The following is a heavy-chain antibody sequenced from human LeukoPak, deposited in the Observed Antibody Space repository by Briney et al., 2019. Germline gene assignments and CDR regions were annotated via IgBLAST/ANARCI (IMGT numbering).Heavy chain of an antibody. Sequence: PGGSLRLSCAASGFTFSDYWMSWVRQAPGKGLEWVANIQPHGREKYFVDSVKDRFAISRDNAKNSLYLQMNSLRAEDTAVYYCAKVLSSTSRLTPFDFWGQGTLATVSS. CDR2: IQPHGREK. J-gene: IGHJ4*02. V-gene: IGHV3-7*01. CDR3: AKVLSSTSRLTPFDF. CDR1: GFTFSDYW. D-gene: IGHD6-13*01.